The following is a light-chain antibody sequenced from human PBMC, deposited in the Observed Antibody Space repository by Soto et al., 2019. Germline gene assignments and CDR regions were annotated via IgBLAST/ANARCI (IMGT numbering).Light chain of an antibody. CDR3: HQTYANPWT. CDR1: QSISTY. J-gene: IGKJ1*01. V-gene: IGKV1-39*01. CDR2: AAS. Sequence: DTQMTQSPSSLSASVGDRVSITCRASQSISTYLNWYQQKPGMAPKVLIYAASRLQSGVPSRFSGSGSGTDFTLTISSLRPEDFATYYCHQTYANPWTFGQGTKVEIK.